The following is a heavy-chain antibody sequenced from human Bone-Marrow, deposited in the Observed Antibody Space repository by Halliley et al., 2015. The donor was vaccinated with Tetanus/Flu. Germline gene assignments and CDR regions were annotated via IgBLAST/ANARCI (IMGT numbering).Heavy chain of an antibody. CDR1: GFTFSSYE. D-gene: IGHD3-10*01. Sequence: SLRLSCAASGFTFSSYEMNWVRQAPGKGLEWIAYISSNGGTIHYANSVKGRFTISRDNTKQSLSLQMNSLGDDDTAVYYCARDWSYRGHDHWGQGTLVTVSS. CDR3: ARDWSYRGHDH. J-gene: IGHJ4*02. CDR2: ISSNGGTI. V-gene: IGHV3-48*03.